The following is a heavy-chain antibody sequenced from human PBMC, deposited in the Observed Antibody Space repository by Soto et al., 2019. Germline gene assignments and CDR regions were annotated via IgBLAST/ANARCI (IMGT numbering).Heavy chain of an antibody. CDR3: ARQRVQLERRIDP. J-gene: IGHJ5*02. CDR1: GGSISSNSHY. D-gene: IGHD1-1*01. Sequence: QLQLQESGPGLVKPSETLSLTCGVSGGSISSNSHYWGWIRQPPGKGLEWIGSIYYSGSTYYNPSVRSRVSISVDPSKNQFSLKLSSVTAADTAVYDCARQRVQLERRIDPVGQGTLVTVSS. V-gene: IGHV4-39*01. CDR2: IYYSGST.